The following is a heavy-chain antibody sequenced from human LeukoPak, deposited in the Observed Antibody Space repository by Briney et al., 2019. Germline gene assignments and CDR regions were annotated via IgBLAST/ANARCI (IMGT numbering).Heavy chain of an antibody. V-gene: IGHV3-23*01. J-gene: IGHJ4*02. CDR2: ISGSGGIT. Sequence: GGSLRLSCAVSGFTFSNYDMSWVRQATGKGLEWVSAISGSGGITYYADSVKGRFTTSRDNSKNTLCMQKNSVRAADTAVYYCAKAFPAPPDYWGQGTLFTVSS. D-gene: IGHD2/OR15-2a*01. CDR1: GFTFSNYD. CDR3: AKAFPAPPDY.